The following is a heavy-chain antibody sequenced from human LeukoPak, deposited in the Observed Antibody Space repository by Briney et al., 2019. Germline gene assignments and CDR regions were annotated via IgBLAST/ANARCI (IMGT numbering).Heavy chain of an antibody. J-gene: IGHJ2*01. Sequence: GGSLRLSCAASGFTFSSYSMNWVRQAPGKGLEWVSYISSSSSPIYYADSVKGRFTVSRDNAKNSLYLQMNSLRVADTAVYYCARDSREYSSSSYFDLWGRGTLVSVSS. V-gene: IGHV3-48*01. CDR3: ARDSREYSSSSYFDL. D-gene: IGHD4-11*01. CDR1: GFTFSSYS. CDR2: ISSSSSPI.